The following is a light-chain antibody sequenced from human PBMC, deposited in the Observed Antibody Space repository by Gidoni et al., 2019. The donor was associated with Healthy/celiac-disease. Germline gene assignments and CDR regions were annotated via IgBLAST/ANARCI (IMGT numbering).Light chain of an antibody. CDR3: NSRDSSGNHRWV. CDR1: SLRSYY. J-gene: IGLJ3*02. Sequence: SSELTQAPAVSVALGKTVRITCQGDSLRSYYASWYQQKPGQAPVLVIYGKNNRPSGIPDRFSGSSSGNTASLTITGAQAEDEADYYCNSRDSSGNHRWVFGGGTKLTVL. CDR2: GKN. V-gene: IGLV3-19*01.